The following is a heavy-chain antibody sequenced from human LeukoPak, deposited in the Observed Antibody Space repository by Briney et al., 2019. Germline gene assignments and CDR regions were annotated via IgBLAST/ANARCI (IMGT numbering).Heavy chain of an antibody. V-gene: IGHV4-59*11. CDR3: ARGLGYSSSSLWGY. CDR2: IYYSGST. CDR1: GGSISSHY. D-gene: IGHD6-6*01. J-gene: IGHJ4*02. Sequence: SETLSLTCTVSGGSISSHYWSWIRQPPGKGLEWIGYIYYSGSTNYNPSLKSRVTISVDTSKNQFSLKLSSVTAADTAVYYCARGLGYSSSSLWGYWGQGTLVTVSS.